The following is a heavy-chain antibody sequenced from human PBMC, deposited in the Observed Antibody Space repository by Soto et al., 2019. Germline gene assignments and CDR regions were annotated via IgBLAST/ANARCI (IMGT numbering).Heavy chain of an antibody. Sequence: VGSLRLSCAASGFTFSTSAMSWVRQAPGKGLEWVSAISGDGITTYYVDSVKGRFTISRDNSRNTLYLQMNSLRADDTALYYCAKVGKIDAVAGGLDYWGQGTLVTVSS. CDR1: GFTFSTSA. D-gene: IGHD6-19*01. CDR2: ISGDGITT. V-gene: IGHV3-23*01. J-gene: IGHJ4*02. CDR3: AKVGKIDAVAGGLDY.